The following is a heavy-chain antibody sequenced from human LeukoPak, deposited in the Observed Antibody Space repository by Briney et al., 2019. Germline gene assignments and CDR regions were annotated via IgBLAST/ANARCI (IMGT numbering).Heavy chain of an antibody. V-gene: IGHV3-30-3*01. D-gene: IGHD6-25*01. CDR1: GFTFSSYA. CDR2: ISYDGSNK. Sequence: GRSLRLSCAASGFTFSSYAMHWVRQAPGKGLEWVAVISYDGSNKYYADSVKGRFTISRDNSKNTLYLQMNSLRAEDTAVYYCARGSGYGLDYYYGMDVWGQGTTVTVSS. CDR3: ARGSGYGLDYYYGMDV. J-gene: IGHJ6*02.